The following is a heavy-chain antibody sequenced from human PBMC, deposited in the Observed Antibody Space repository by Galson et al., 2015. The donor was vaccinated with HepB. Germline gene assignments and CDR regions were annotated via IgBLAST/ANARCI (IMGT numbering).Heavy chain of an antibody. CDR3: ASHTYYYDSSGRMPDY. D-gene: IGHD3-22*01. Sequence: SLRLSCAASGFTFSSYSMNWVRQAPGKGLEWVSYISSSSSTIYYADSVKGRFTISRDNAKNSLYLQMNSLRDEDTAVYYCASHTYYYDSSGRMPDYWGQGTLVTVSS. J-gene: IGHJ4*02. CDR1: GFTFSSYS. V-gene: IGHV3-48*02. CDR2: ISSSSSTI.